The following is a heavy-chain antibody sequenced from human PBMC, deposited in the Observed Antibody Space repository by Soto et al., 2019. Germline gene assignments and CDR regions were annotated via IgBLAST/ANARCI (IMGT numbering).Heavy chain of an antibody. Sequence: PGGSLRLSCVGSGFRFSDYPLNWVRQAPGQGLEWVANINRRGTSTNYVVSVRGRFSTSRDNTRNSFYLNMDSLRVGDTATYYCVRGTPTPGLDIWGRGTTVTVSS. CDR1: GFRFSDYP. CDR2: INRRGTST. CDR3: VRGTPTPGLDI. D-gene: IGHD1-1*01. J-gene: IGHJ6*02. V-gene: IGHV3-7*03.